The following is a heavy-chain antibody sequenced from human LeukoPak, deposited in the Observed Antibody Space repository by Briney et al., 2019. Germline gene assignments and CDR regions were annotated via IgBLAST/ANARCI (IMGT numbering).Heavy chain of an antibody. CDR1: GYYFSNYG. V-gene: IGHV1-18*01. CDR3: ARDGMTTVTTWGY. CDR2: ISVYNGNT. Sequence: ASVKVSCKASGYYFSNYGISWVRQAPGQGPEWMGWISVYNGNTKYAQKFQGRVTMTTDTSTSTAYMELRSLRSDDTAVYYCARDGMTTVTTWGYWGQGTLVTVSS. J-gene: IGHJ4*02. D-gene: IGHD4-17*01.